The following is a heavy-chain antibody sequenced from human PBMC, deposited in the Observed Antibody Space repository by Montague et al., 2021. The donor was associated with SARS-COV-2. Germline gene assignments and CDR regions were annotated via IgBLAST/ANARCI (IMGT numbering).Heavy chain of an antibody. CDR2: INHSGST. V-gene: IGHV4-34*01. CDR3: ARGVRQLGVRYYYYYIDV. CDR1: GGSFSGYY. Sequence: SETLSLTCAVYGGSFSGYYWSWIRQPPGKGLEWIGEINHSGSTNYNPSLKSRVTISMDTSKNQFSLKLSFVTAADTAVYYCARGVRQLGVRYYYYYIDVWDKGTTVTVSS. D-gene: IGHD6-6*01. J-gene: IGHJ6*03.